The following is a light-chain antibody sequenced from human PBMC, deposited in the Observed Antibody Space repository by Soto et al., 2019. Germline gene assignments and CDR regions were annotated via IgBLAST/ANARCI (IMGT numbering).Light chain of an antibody. V-gene: IGKV3-20*01. J-gene: IGKJ2*03. CDR3: HCHQVIGSRIYS. CDR1: QTVTSTY. CDR2: GGS. Sequence: EIVLTQSPGTLSLSPGERATLSCRASQTVTSTYLAWYQQRPGQSPRLIIYGGSARATGFPDRFSGGGSGTDFALTIDRLEPDESAVYYWHCHQVIGSRIYSVGQSTRLEI.